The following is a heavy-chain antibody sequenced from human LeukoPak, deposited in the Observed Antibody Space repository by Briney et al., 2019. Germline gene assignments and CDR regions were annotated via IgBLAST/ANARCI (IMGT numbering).Heavy chain of an antibody. CDR1: GFTFSSYW. CDR3: ARDPYSGTYGNTYYYYMDV. CDR2: INSDGSST. Sequence: GGSLRLSCAASGFTFSSYWMHWVRQAPGKGLVWVSRINSDGSSTSYADSVKGRFTISRDNAKNTLYLQMNSLRAEDTAVYYCARDPYSGTYGNTYYYYMDVWGKGTTVTISS. V-gene: IGHV3-74*01. D-gene: IGHD1-26*01. J-gene: IGHJ6*03.